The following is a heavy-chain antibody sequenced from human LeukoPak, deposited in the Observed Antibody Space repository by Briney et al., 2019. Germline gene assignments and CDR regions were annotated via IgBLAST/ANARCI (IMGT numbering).Heavy chain of an antibody. CDR3: AKGKNTGSYLSHVDY. J-gene: IGHJ4*02. Sequence: PGRSLRLSCAAFGFTFDDYTMHWVRQAPGKGLEWVSLITWDGGSTYYADSVKGRFTISRDNSKNSLYLQMNSLRTEDTALYYCAKGKNTGSYLSHVDYWGQGTLVTVSS. CDR2: ITWDGGST. D-gene: IGHD3-10*01. CDR1: GFTFDDYT. V-gene: IGHV3-43*01.